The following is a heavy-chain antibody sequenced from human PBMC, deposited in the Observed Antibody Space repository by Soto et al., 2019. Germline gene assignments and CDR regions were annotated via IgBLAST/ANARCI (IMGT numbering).Heavy chain of an antibody. V-gene: IGHV3-30-3*01. CDR2: ISYDGSNK. CDR1: GFTFSSYA. CDR3: ARDRLRYNWNDFPYYYYGMDV. J-gene: IGHJ6*02. D-gene: IGHD1-1*01. Sequence: QVQLVESGGGVVQPGRSLRLSCAASGFTFSSYAMHWVRQAPGKGLEWVAVISYDGSNKYYADSVKGRFTISRDNYKNPLYLQMNSLRADDTAVYYCARDRLRYNWNDFPYYYYGMDVWGQGTTVTVSS.